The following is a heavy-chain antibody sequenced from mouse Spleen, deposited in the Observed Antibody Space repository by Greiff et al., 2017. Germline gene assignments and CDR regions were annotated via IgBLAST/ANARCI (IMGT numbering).Heavy chain of an antibody. CDR3: ARHETARAPSLFAY. J-gene: IGHJ3*01. Sequence: EVKLVESGGGLVKPGGSLKLSCAASGFTFSSYTMSWVRQTPAKRLEWVATISSGGGNTYYPDSVKGRFTISRDNARNTLYLQMSSLRSEDTAMYYCARHETARAPSLFAYWGQRTLVTGSA. CDR1: GFTFSSYT. V-gene: IGHV5-9*04. CDR2: ISSGGGNT. D-gene: IGHD3-2*01.